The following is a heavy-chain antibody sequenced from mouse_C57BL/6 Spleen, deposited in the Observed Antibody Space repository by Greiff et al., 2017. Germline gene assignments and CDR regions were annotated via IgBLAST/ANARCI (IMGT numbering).Heavy chain of an antibody. CDR3: ARYNLYAMDY. CDR1: GFTFTDYY. CDR2: IRNKANGYTT. V-gene: IGHV7-3*01. J-gene: IGHJ4*01. Sequence: DVKLVESGGGLVQPGGSLSLSCAASGFTFTDYYMSWVRQPPGKALEWLGFIRNKANGYTTEYSASVKGRFTISRDNSQSILYLQMNALRAEDSATYYCARYNLYAMDYWGQGTSVTVSS.